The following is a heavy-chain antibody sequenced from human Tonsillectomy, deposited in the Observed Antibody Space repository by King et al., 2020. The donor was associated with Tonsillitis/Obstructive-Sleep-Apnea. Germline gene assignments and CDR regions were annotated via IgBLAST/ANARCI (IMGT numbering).Heavy chain of an antibody. J-gene: IGHJ3*02. CDR1: GFSLSTSGVG. CDR2: IYWDDDK. CDR3: AHTWSTAAGKGLGAFDI. Sequence: TLKESGPTLVKPPQTLTLTCTFSGFSLSTSGVGVGWIRQPPGKALEWLALIYWDDDKRYSPSLKSRLTITKDTSKNQVVLTMTNMEPVDTATYYCAHTWSTAAGKGLGAFDIWGQGTMVTVSS. V-gene: IGHV2-5*02. D-gene: IGHD6-13*01.